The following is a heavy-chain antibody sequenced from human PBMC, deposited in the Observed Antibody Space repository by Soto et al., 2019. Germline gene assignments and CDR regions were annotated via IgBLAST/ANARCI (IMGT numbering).Heavy chain of an antibody. V-gene: IGHV3-7*01. CDR2: KKQDGSEE. Sequence: RGALSLSCAASGFSISRCWMSCVLQAPGKGLEWVADKKQDGSEEYYVDSVKGRFTVSRDNAKNSVYLQLTSLRVEDTALYYCARGGFSYGTGIEHWGQGALVTVSS. J-gene: IGHJ5*02. CDR1: GFSISRCW. CDR3: ARGGFSYGTGIEH. D-gene: IGHD5-18*01.